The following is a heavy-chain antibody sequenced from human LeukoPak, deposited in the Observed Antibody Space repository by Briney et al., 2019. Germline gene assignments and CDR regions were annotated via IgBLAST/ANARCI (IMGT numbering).Heavy chain of an antibody. CDR2: IYYSGST. Sequence: SETLSLTCTVSGGSISSYYWSWIRQPPGKGLEWIGYIYYSGSTYYNPSLKSRVTISVDTSKNQFSLKLSSVTAADTAVYYCARHLSPYYYDSSGSIDYWGQGTLVTVSS. D-gene: IGHD3-22*01. CDR1: GGSISSYY. V-gene: IGHV4-59*04. CDR3: ARHLSPYYYDSSGSIDY. J-gene: IGHJ4*02.